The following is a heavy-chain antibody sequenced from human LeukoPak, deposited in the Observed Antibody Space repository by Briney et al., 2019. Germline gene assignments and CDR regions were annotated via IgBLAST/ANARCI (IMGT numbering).Heavy chain of an antibody. Sequence: SETLSLTCTVPVGSISSYYWSCIRQPPGKGLEWIGHIYSSGSTNYNPSPTSRVTISVDTSKNQFSLKLSSVAAAETAVYCCARNYDSSGYTAFGYWGWGTLVTVSS. D-gene: IGHD3-22*01. CDR1: VGSISSYY. V-gene: IGHV4-59*01. CDR3: ARNYDSSGYTAFGY. J-gene: IGHJ4*02. CDR2: IYSSGST.